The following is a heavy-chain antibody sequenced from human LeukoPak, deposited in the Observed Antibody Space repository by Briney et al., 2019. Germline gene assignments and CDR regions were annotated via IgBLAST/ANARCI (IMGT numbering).Heavy chain of an antibody. CDR3: ARPSETYYYDSSGQSSYYFDY. Sequence: PSETLSLTCTVSGYSISSGYYWGWIRQPPGNGLEWIGSIYYSGSTYYNPSLKSRVTISVDTSKNQFSLKLSSVTAADTAVYYCARPSETYYYDSSGQSSYYFDYWGQGTLVTVSS. CDR2: IYYSGST. V-gene: IGHV4-38-2*02. CDR1: GYSISSGYY. D-gene: IGHD3-22*01. J-gene: IGHJ4*02.